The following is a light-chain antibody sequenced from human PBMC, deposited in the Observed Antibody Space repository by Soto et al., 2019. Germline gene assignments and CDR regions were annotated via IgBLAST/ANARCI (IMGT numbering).Light chain of an antibody. J-gene: IGLJ1*01. CDR1: SSNIGAGYG. CDR3: QYYDRSLSGLYV. CDR2: VDS. Sequence: QPVLTQPPSVSGSPGQRVTISCTGSSSNIGAGYGVHWYQQLPGTAPKLLIYVDSNRPSGVPDRFSGSKSGTSASLAITGLQAEDEADYYCQYYDRSLSGLYVFGSGTKVTVL. V-gene: IGLV1-40*01.